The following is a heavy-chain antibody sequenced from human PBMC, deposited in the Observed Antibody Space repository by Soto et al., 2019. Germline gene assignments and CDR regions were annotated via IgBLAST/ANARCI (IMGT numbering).Heavy chain of an antibody. V-gene: IGHV4-30-2*01. CDR3: ARVPVY. CDR1: GGSISSGGYS. J-gene: IGHJ4*02. D-gene: IGHD2-2*01. Sequence: QLQLQESGSGLVKPSQTLSLTCAVSGGSISSGGYSWSWIRQPPGKGLEWIGYMDHSGSTYYNPSLKRRVTLSIDRSTTQFSPTASSVTTADTAVYYCARVPVYWGQGILVTVSS. CDR2: MDHSGST.